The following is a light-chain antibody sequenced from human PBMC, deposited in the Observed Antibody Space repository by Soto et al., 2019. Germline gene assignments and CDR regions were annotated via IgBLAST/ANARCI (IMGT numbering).Light chain of an antibody. Sequence: DIQMAQSPSSLSASVGDRVTITCRASQSISNYLNWYQQKSGEVPKLLIYAASRLHSGVPSRFSGSGSGTDFTLTISSLQPEDFATYYCQHTYSTFGHGTKVELK. CDR3: QHTYST. CDR2: AAS. J-gene: IGKJ1*01. V-gene: IGKV1-39*01. CDR1: QSISNY.